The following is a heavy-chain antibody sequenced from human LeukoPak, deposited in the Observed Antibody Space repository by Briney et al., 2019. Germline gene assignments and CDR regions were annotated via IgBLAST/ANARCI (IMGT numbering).Heavy chain of an antibody. V-gene: IGHV3-30*18. CDR3: AKPGSSSGWSYYYGMDV. Sequence: GGSLRLSCAASGFTFSSYGMHWVRQAPGKGLEWVAVISYDGSNKYYAGSVKGRFTISRDNSKNTLYLQMNSLRAEDTAVYYCAKPGSSSGWSYYYGMDVWGQGTTVTASS. D-gene: IGHD6-19*01. CDR1: GFTFSSYG. J-gene: IGHJ6*02. CDR2: ISYDGSNK.